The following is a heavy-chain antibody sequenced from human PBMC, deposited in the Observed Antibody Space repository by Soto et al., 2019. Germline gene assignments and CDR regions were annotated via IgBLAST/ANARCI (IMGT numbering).Heavy chain of an antibody. D-gene: IGHD5-12*01. CDR3: ATVRGYSSDFDY. CDR2: ISGRGGST. V-gene: IGHV3-23*01. CDR1: GFTFSDYV. Sequence: EVQLLESGGTLVQPGGSLRLSCAASGFTFSDYVMSWVRQAPGKGLQWVSAISGRGGSTYYADSVKGRFTISRDNCKNTLYLQIHSLGVYDTAVYYGATVRGYSSDFDYWGQGTLVTVSS. J-gene: IGHJ4*02.